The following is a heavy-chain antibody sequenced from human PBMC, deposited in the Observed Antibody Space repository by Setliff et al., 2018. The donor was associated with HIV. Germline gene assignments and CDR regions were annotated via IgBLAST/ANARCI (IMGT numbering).Heavy chain of an antibody. CDR3: ARGQSQGYAYSGSYGAFDI. J-gene: IGHJ3*02. V-gene: IGHV1-69*05. Sequence: ASVKVSCKASGGTFSSYAINWVRQAPGQGLEWMGGIIPMFGTRNYAQKFQGRVTITTDESTSTAYRELSSLRSEDTALYYCARGQSQGYAYSGSYGAFDIWGQGTMVTVSS. CDR2: IIPMFGTR. CDR1: GGTFSSYA. D-gene: IGHD1-26*01.